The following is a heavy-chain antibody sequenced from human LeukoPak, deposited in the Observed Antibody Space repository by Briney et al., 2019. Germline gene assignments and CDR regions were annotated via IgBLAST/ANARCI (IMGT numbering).Heavy chain of an antibody. Sequence: GESLKISCKGPEYSLTNQWIAWVRQMPGKGLEWMGIIYYGDTDTRYSPSFQGQVTISVDKSITTAYLQWSSLKASDTAMYYCARTIYYYDTKGQHSNWYFDLWGRGTLVTVSS. CDR1: EYSLTNQW. D-gene: IGHD3-22*01. V-gene: IGHV5-51*01. CDR2: IYYGDTDT. J-gene: IGHJ2*01. CDR3: ARTIYYYDTKGQHSNWYFDL.